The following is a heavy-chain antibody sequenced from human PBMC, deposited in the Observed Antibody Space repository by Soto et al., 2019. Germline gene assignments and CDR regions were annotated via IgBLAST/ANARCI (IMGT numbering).Heavy chain of an antibody. D-gene: IGHD6-19*01. Sequence: ASVKVSCKASGYTFTGYYMHWVRQAPGQGLEWMGWINPNSGGTNYAQKFQGWVTMTRDTSISTAYMELSRLRSDDTAVYYCARGGRAIAVAGTVFDYWGQGTVVTVSS. CDR1: GYTFTGYY. J-gene: IGHJ4*02. CDR2: INPNSGGT. V-gene: IGHV1-2*04. CDR3: ARGGRAIAVAGTVFDY.